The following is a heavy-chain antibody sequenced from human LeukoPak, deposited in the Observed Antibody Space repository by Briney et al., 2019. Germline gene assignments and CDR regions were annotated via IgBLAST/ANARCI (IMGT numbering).Heavy chain of an antibody. CDR2: ISYDGTNK. V-gene: IGHV3-30-3*01. Sequence: GGSLRLSCAASGFTFSSNAMHWVRQAPGKGLEWVAVISYDGTNKYYADSVKGRFTISRDNSKNTLYLQMNSLRAEDTAVYYCASGWNGDYERRSDFDYWGQGTLVTVSS. CDR1: GFTFSSNA. J-gene: IGHJ4*02. CDR3: ASGWNGDYERRSDFDY. D-gene: IGHD4-17*01.